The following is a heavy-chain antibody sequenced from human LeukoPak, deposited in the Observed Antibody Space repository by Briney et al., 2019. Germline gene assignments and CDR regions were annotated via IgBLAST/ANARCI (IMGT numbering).Heavy chain of an antibody. CDR3: AKEGGYNSGGLFDY. CDR2: ISYDGSNK. J-gene: IGHJ4*02. D-gene: IGHD5-24*01. CDR1: GFTFSSYG. V-gene: IGHV3-30*18. Sequence: GRSLRLSCAASGFTFSSYGMHWVRQAPGKGLEWVAVISYDGSNKYYADSVKGRFTISRDNSKNTLYLQMNSLRAEDTAVYYCAKEGGYNSGGLFDYWGQGTLVTVSS.